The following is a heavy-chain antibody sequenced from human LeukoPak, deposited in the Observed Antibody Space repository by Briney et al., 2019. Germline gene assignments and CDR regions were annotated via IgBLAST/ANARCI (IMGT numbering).Heavy chain of an antibody. CDR3: ARITSSSSVEYAFDI. D-gene: IGHD6-6*01. J-gene: IGHJ3*02. CDR2: IIPIFGTA. Sequence: GASVKVSCKASGGTFSSYAISWVRQAPGQGLEWMGGIIPIFGTANYAQKFQGRVTITTDESTSTAYMELSSLRSEDTAVYYCARITSSSSVEYAFDIWGQGTMVTVSS. V-gene: IGHV1-69*05. CDR1: GGTFSSYA.